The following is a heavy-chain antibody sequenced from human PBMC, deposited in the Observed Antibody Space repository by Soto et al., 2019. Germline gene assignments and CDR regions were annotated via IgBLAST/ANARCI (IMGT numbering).Heavy chain of an antibody. J-gene: IGHJ5*02. CDR2: ISRGGSP. CDR1: GGSIFSDD. Sequence: SETLSLTCTVSGGSIFSDDWTWIRQPPGKGLEWIGYISRGGSPNYNPSLKSRVTMSVDTSKNQFSLKLNLTSVTAADTAVYYCARSPAYGDYANLDTWGQGTLVTVSS. V-gene: IGHV4-4*09. CDR3: ARSPAYGDYANLDT. D-gene: IGHD4-17*01.